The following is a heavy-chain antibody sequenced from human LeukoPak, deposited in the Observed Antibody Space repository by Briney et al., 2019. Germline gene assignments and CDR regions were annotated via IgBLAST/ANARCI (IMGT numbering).Heavy chain of an antibody. Sequence: KPGGSLRLSCAASGFTFSAYSMNWARQAPGEGLEWVSSIGAAGSHIYYADSMKGRFTISRDNAKSSLFLQMNSLRAEDTGIYYCVRVGSGATRADTLDLWGQGTMVTVSS. V-gene: IGHV3-21*01. D-gene: IGHD6-19*01. CDR3: VRVGSGATRADTLDL. J-gene: IGHJ3*01. CDR1: GFTFSAYS. CDR2: IGAAGSHI.